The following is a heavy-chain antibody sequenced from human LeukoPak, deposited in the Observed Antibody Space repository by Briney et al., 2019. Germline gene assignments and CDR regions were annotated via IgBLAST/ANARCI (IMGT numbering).Heavy chain of an antibody. V-gene: IGHV3-11*04. J-gene: IGHJ5*02. D-gene: IGHD3-10*01. Sequence: GGSLRLSCAASGFTFSDYYMSWIRQAPGKGLEWVSYIGSSGSTIYYADSVKGRFTISRDNAKNSLYLQMNSLRAEDTAVYYCARFIITMVRGVYNWFDPWGQGTLVTVSS. CDR1: GFTFSDYY. CDR2: IGSSGSTI. CDR3: ARFIITMVRGVYNWFDP.